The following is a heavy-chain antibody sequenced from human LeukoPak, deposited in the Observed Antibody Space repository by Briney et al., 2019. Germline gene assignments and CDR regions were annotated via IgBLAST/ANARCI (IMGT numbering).Heavy chain of an antibody. J-gene: IGHJ4*02. D-gene: IGHD4-23*01. Sequence: PSETLSLTCTVSGGSISSSSYYWGWIRQPPGKGLEWIGSIYYSGSTYYNPSLKSRVTISVDTSKNQFSLKLSSVTAADTAVYYCARLCTSTVVTPVVRYFDYWGQGTLVTVSS. CDR3: ARLCTSTVVTPVVRYFDY. CDR2: IYYSGST. CDR1: GGSISSSSYY. V-gene: IGHV4-39*01.